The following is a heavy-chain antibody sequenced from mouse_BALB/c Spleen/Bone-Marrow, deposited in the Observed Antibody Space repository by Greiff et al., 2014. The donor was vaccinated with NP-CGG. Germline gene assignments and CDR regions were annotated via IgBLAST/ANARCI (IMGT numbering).Heavy chain of an antibody. D-gene: IGHD2-1*01. Sequence: VQLQESGPGLVAPSQSLSITCTFSGLSLTDYVISWIRQPPGEGLEWLAIIWGGGSTYYNPALKSRLTISKDNSRSQVFLKMNSLQTDDTAMYYCAKQYGNSDWYFDVWGAGTTVAVSS. J-gene: IGHJ1*01. CDR3: AKQYGNSDWYFDV. CDR1: GLSLTDYV. CDR2: IWGGGST. V-gene: IGHV2-6-5*01.